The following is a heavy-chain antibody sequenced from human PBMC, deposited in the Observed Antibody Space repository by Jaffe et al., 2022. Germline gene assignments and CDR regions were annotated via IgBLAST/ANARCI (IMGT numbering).Heavy chain of an antibody. CDR3: ARGRRGYYDSSGGRAIGY. D-gene: IGHD3-22*01. CDR2: INHSGST. V-gene: IGHV4-34*01. J-gene: IGHJ4*02. CDR1: GGSFSGYY. Sequence: QVQLQQWGAGLLKPSETLSLTCAVYGGSFSGYYWSWIRQPPGKGLEWIGEINHSGSTNYNPSLKSRVTISVDTSKNQFSLKLSSVTAADTAVYYCARGRRGYYDSSGGRAIGYWGQGTLVTVSS.